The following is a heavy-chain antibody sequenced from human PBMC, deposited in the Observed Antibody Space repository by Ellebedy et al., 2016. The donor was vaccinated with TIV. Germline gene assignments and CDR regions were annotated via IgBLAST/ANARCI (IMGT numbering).Heavy chain of an antibody. CDR3: ARGGASYCGGDCYSRWFDP. CDR2: IYYSGST. D-gene: IGHD2-21*02. J-gene: IGHJ5*02. Sequence: SETLSLTXTVSGGSISSYYWSWIRQPPGKGLEWIGYIYYSGSTNYNPSLKSRVTISVDTSKNQFSLKLSSVTAADTAVYYCARGGASYCGGDCYSRWFDPWGQGTLVTVSS. V-gene: IGHV4-59*01. CDR1: GGSISSYY.